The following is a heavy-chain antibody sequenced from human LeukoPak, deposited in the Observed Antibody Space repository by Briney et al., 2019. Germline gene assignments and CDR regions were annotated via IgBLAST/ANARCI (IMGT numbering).Heavy chain of an antibody. D-gene: IGHD5-24*01. CDR3: AREEMALTLYYFDH. V-gene: IGHV4-34*01. CDR1: GGSFSGYY. CDR2: INHSGST. J-gene: IGHJ4*02. Sequence: SETLSLTCAVYGGSFSGYYWSWIRQPPGKGLEWIGEINHSGSTNYNPSLKSRVTISVDTSKNQFSLKLSSVTAADTAVYYCAREEMALTLYYFDHWGQGTLVTVSS.